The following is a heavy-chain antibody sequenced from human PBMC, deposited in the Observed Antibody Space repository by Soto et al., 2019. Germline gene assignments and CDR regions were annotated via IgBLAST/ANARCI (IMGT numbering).Heavy chain of an antibody. J-gene: IGHJ3*02. V-gene: IGHV3-64*01. Sequence: EVQLVESGGGLVQPGGSLRLSCAASGFTFSSYAIHWVRQAPGKGLEYVSAITTNGGSTYYANSVKGRFTISRDNSKNTLYLQMGSLRADDVAVYYCARGWDAFDIWGQGTMVTVSS. CDR1: GFTFSSYA. CDR3: ARGWDAFDI. CDR2: ITTNGGST.